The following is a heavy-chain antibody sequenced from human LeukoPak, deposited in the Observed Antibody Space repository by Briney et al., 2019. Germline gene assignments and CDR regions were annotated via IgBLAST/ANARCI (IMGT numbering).Heavy chain of an antibody. J-gene: IGHJ4*02. D-gene: IGHD3-10*01. V-gene: IGHV3-30-3*01. CDR1: GFTFSSYA. Sequence: PGGSLRLSCAASGFTFSSYAMHWVRQAPGKGLEWVAVISYDGSNKYYADSVKGRFTISRDNSKNTLYLQMNSLRAEDTAVYYCASDYYYGSGSYNGDYFDYWGQGTLVTVSS. CDR2: ISYDGSNK. CDR3: ASDYYYGSGSYNGDYFDY.